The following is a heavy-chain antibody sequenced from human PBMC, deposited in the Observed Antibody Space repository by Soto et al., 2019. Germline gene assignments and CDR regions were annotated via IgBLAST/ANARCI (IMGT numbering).Heavy chain of an antibody. V-gene: IGHV3-23*01. CDR2: ISGSGGST. J-gene: IGHJ3*02. D-gene: IGHD3-22*01. CDR3: AKLQSVGFPYYDSSGYYVLGDAFDI. CDR1: GFTFSSYA. Sequence: GGSLRLSCAASGFTFSSYAMSWVRQAPGKGLEWVSAISGSGGSTYYADSVKGRFTISRDNSKNTLYLKMNSLRAEDTAVYYCAKLQSVGFPYYDSSGYYVLGDAFDIWGQGTMVTVSS.